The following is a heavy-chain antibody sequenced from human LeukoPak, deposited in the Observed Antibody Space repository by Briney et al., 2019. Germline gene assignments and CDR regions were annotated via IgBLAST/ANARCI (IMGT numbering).Heavy chain of an antibody. V-gene: IGHV3-74*01. CDR3: ARALLTGPGHFDY. J-gene: IGHJ4*02. D-gene: IGHD3-9*01. Sequence: GGSLRLSCAASGFTFSSYWMHWVRQAPGKGLVWVSRINSDGSSTSYADPVKGRFTISRDNAKNTLYLQMNSLRAEDTAVYYRARALLTGPGHFDYWGQGTLVTVSS. CDR1: GFTFSSYW. CDR2: INSDGSST.